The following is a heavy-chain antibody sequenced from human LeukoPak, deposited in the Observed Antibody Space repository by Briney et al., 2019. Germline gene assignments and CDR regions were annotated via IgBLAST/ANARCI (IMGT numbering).Heavy chain of an antibody. Sequence: GASVKVSCKASGYTFTGYYMHWVRQAPGQGLEWMGWINPNSGGTNYAQKFQGRVTMTRDTSISTAYMELSRLRSDDTAVYYCARDPPNYDFWSGTTGGDYWGQGTLVTVSS. CDR1: GYTFTGYY. V-gene: IGHV1-2*02. J-gene: IGHJ4*02. CDR2: INPNSGGT. D-gene: IGHD3-3*01. CDR3: ARDPPNYDFWSGTTGGDY.